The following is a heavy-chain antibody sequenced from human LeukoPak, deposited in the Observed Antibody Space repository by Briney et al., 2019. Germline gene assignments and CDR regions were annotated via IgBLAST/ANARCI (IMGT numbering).Heavy chain of an antibody. J-gene: IGHJ4*02. Sequence: PGGSLRLSCAASGFTFSSYEMNWVRQALGKGLEWVSYISSSGSTIYYADSVKGRFTISRDNAKNSLYLQMNSLRAEDTAVYYCAELGITMIGGVWGQGTLVTVSS. CDR2: ISSSGSTI. D-gene: IGHD3-10*02. CDR1: GFTFSSYE. CDR3: AELGITMIGGV. V-gene: IGHV3-48*03.